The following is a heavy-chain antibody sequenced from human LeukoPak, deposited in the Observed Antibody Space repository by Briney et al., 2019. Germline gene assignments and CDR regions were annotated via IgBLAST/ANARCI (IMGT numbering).Heavy chain of an antibody. CDR2: TNVGNDYT. CDR3: ARDDFSTYPGLNYFDY. CDR1: GYTFTHYA. J-gene: IGHJ4*02. D-gene: IGHD4-11*01. V-gene: IGHV1-3*01. Sequence: GASVKVSCKASGYTFTHYAVHWVRQAPGQRLEWMGWTNVGNDYTESSQKFQDRLTITSDTTAITVYMELSSLRSEDTAVYYCARDDFSTYPGLNYFDYWGQGSLVTVSS.